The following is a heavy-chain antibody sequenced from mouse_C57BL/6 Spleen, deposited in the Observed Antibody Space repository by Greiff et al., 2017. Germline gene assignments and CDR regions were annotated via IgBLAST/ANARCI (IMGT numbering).Heavy chain of an antibody. D-gene: IGHD1-1*01. J-gene: IGHJ3*01. Sequence: QVQLQQPGAELVKPGASVKMSCKASGYTFTSYWITWVKQRPGQGLEWIGDIYPGSGSTNYNEKFKSKATLTVDTSSSTAYMQLSSLTSEDSAVYYCALFYYGSSVFAYWGQGTLVTVSA. CDR3: ALFYYGSSVFAY. CDR2: IYPGSGST. V-gene: IGHV1-55*01. CDR1: GYTFTSYW.